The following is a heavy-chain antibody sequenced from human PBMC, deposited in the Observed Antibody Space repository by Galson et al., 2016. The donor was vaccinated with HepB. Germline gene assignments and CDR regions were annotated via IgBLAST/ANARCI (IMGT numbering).Heavy chain of an antibody. J-gene: IGHJ6*02. CDR1: GFSLTTSGVG. V-gene: IGHV2-5*02. CDR2: IFWDDDK. Sequence: PALVKPTQTLTLTCTFSGFSLTTSGVGVGWIRQPPGKTLEWLTLIFWDDDKRYNPSLKSRLTIAKDSAENQVVLRMTNVDPVDTAIYYCAHFYYGLDVWGQGTTVTVSS. CDR3: AHFYYGLDV.